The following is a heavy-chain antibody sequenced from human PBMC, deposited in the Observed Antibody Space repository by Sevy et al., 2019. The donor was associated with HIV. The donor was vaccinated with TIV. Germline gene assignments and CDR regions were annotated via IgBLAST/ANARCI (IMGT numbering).Heavy chain of an antibody. J-gene: IGHJ4*02. CDR3: TYDYDSSGYYSFDY. CDR2: INSDGSST. Sequence: GGSLRLSCAASGFTFSSYWMHWVRQAPGKGLVWVSRINSDGSSTSYADSVKGRFTISRDNAKNTLYLQMNSLRAEDTAVYYCTYDYDSSGYYSFDYWGQGTLVTVSS. V-gene: IGHV3-74*01. CDR1: GFTFSSYW. D-gene: IGHD3-22*01.